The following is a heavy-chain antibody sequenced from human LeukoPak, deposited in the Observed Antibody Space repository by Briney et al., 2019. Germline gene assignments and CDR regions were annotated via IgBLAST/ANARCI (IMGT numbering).Heavy chain of an antibody. Sequence: ASVKVSWKASGYTFTGYYMHWVRLAPGQGLEWMGWINPNSGGTNYAQKFQGRVTMTRDTSISTAYMELSRLRSDDTAVYYCARGTLARVIAARYYYYYYMDVWGKGTTVTVSS. CDR3: ARGTLARVIAARYYYYYYMDV. J-gene: IGHJ6*03. D-gene: IGHD6-6*01. CDR1: GYTFTGYY. CDR2: INPNSGGT. V-gene: IGHV1-2*02.